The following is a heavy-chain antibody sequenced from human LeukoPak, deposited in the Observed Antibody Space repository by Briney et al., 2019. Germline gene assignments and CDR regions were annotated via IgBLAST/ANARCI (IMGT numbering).Heavy chain of an antibody. Sequence: PGGSLRLSCAASGFTFSNYAMHWVRQAPGKGLEWVAVISYDGSNKYYADSVKGRFIISRDNSKSTLYLQMNNLRPEDTAVYYCAKAGGAPVALVSWFDPWGQGTLVTVSS. V-gene: IGHV3-30*18. CDR2: ISYDGSNK. J-gene: IGHJ5*02. CDR1: GFTFSNYA. D-gene: IGHD2-2*01. CDR3: AKAGGAPVALVSWFDP.